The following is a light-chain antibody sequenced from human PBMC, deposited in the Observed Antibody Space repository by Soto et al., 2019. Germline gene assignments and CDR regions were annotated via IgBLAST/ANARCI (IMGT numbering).Light chain of an antibody. CDR1: QSVSNSF. V-gene: IGKV3-20*01. Sequence: EIVLTQSPGTLSLSPGERATLSCRASQSVSNSFLAWYQQKPGQAPRLLIYGASSRATGIPDRFSGSGSGTDFTLTISRLETEDFAVYYCQQYDSSPYTFGQGTKLEIK. CDR2: GAS. CDR3: QQYDSSPYT. J-gene: IGKJ2*01.